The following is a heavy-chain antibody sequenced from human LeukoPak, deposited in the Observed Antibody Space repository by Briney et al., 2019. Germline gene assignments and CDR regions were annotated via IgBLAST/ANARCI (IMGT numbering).Heavy chain of an antibody. D-gene: IGHD3-22*01. V-gene: IGHV4-31*03. Sequence: PSETLSLTCTVSGGSISSGGYYWSWIRQHPGKGLEWIGYIYYNGSTYYNPSLKSRVTISVDTSKNQFSLKLSSVTAADTAVYYCARDYDSSGYYYWGQGTLVTVSS. J-gene: IGHJ4*02. CDR1: GGSISSGGYY. CDR2: IYYNGST. CDR3: ARDYDSSGYYY.